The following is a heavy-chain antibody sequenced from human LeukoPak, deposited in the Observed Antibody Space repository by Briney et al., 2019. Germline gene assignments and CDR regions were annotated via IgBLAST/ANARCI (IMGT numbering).Heavy chain of an antibody. CDR1: GGSFNDYY. CDR2: VYYSGTT. V-gene: IGHV4-59*01. CDR3: ARERRDGYKVYFDY. Sequence: SETLSLTCAVYGGSFNDYYWSWIRQPPGKGLEWIGYVYYSGTTNYNPSLKSRVTISVDTSKNQFSLRLSSVTAADTAVYYCARERRDGYKVYFDYWGLGTLVTVSS. J-gene: IGHJ4*02. D-gene: IGHD5-24*01.